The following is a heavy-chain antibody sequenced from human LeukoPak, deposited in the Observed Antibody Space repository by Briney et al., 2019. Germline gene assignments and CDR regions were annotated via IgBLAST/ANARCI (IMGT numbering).Heavy chain of an antibody. CDR3: ARGSRYGSGSYCGY. V-gene: IGHV1-8*01. CDR1: GYTFTSYD. CDR2: MNPNSGNT. D-gene: IGHD3-10*01. J-gene: IGHJ4*02. Sequence: ASVKVSCKASGYTFTSYDINWVRQATGQGLEWMGWMNPNSGNTGYAQKFQGRVTMTRNTSISTAYMELSSLRSEDTAVYHCARGSRYGSGSYCGYWGQGTLVTVSS.